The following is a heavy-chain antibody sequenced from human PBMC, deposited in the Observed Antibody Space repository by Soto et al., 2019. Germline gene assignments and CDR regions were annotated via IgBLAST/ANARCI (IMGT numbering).Heavy chain of an antibody. CDR3: ARDPSRFVEWLAPFDY. V-gene: IGHV4-4*07. J-gene: IGHJ4*02. D-gene: IGHD3-3*01. CDR1: GGSISSYY. CDR2: IYTSGST. Sequence: SETPSLTSTVSGGSISSYYCSWIRQPAGKGLEGIGRIYTSGSTNYNPSLKSRVTMSVDTSKNQFSLKLSSVTAADTAVYYCARDPSRFVEWLAPFDYWGQGTLVTVSS.